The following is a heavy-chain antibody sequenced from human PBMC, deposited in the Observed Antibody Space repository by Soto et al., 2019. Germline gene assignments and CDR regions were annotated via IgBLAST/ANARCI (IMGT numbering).Heavy chain of an antibody. V-gene: IGHV4-30-2*01. CDR2: IYFGGST. Sequence: SETLSLTCAVSGGSISSGDYSWNWIRQPPGKGLEWIGYIYFGGSTYYNPSLQSRVTMSVDRSRNQFSLKLNSVTAADTAVYYCARADYYYDSSGYYYYWGQGTLVTVSS. CDR3: ARADYYYDSSGYYYY. J-gene: IGHJ4*02. D-gene: IGHD3-22*01. CDR1: GGSISSGDYS.